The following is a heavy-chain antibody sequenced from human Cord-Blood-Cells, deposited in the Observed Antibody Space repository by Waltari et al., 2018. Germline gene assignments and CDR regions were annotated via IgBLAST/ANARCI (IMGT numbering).Heavy chain of an antibody. CDR3: AREGVAAADLDY. V-gene: IGHV3-48*03. CDR1: GFNFRSYD. D-gene: IGHD6-13*01. Sequence: EVQLVESGGGLVLPGGSLRLACAASGFNFRSYDMNWVRQAPGKGLEWVSYISSSGSTIYYADSVKGRFTISRDNAKNSLYLQMNSLRAEDTAVYYCAREGVAAADLDYWGQGTLVTVSS. J-gene: IGHJ4*02. CDR2: ISSSGSTI.